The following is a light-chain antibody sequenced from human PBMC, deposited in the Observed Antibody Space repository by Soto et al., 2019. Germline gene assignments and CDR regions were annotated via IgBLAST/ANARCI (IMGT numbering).Light chain of an antibody. Sequence: QSVLTQPPSASGTPGQRVTISCSGSYSNSGSHSVNWYQVLPGSAPKLLIFDNNERPSVVPDRFSGSKSGTSASLAISGLKSDDEAHYYCASWDDTLNGVLFGGGTKLTVL. CDR3: ASWDDTLNGVL. V-gene: IGLV1-44*01. CDR1: YSNSGSHS. J-gene: IGLJ2*01. CDR2: DNN.